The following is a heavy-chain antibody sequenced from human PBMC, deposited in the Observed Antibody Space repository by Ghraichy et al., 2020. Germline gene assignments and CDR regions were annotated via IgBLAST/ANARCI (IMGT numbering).Heavy chain of an antibody. CDR3: ARGQRIAAAGFLSY. J-gene: IGHJ4*02. CDR2: INHSGST. Sequence: SQTLSLTCAVYGGSFSGYYWSWIRQPPGKGLEWIGEINHSGSTNYNPSLKSRVTISVDTSKNQFSLKLSSVTAADTAVYYCARGQRIAAAGFLSYWGQGTLVTVSS. CDR1: GGSFSGYY. V-gene: IGHV4-34*01. D-gene: IGHD6-13*01.